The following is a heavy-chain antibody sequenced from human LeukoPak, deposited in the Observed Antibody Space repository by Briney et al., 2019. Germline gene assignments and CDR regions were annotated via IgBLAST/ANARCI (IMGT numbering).Heavy chain of an antibody. CDR3: VRELGGTYSIDY. CDR2: ISGYNGNT. V-gene: IGHV1-18*01. D-gene: IGHD6-19*01. CDR1: GYTFNSYG. Sequence: ASVKVSCKASGYTFNSYGISWVRQAPGQGPEWMGWISGYNGNTNYAQKLQGRVTLTTDTSTSTAYMELRSLRSDDTAVYYCVRELGGTYSIDYWGQGTLVTVSS. J-gene: IGHJ4*02.